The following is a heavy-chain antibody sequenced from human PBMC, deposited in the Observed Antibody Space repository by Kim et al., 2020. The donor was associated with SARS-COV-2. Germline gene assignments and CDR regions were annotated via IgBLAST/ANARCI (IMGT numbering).Heavy chain of an antibody. CDR1: GFSFDNYG. Sequence: GDSLRLSCAAASGFSFDNYGMSWVRQAPGKGLEWVSGINWNGGSTGYADSVKGRFTISRDNAKKSLYLQMNSVRAEDTAFYHCARGFYQGPFDYWGQGILVTVSS. J-gene: IGHJ4*02. V-gene: IGHV3-20*01. CDR2: INWNGGST. CDR3: ARGFYQGPFDY.